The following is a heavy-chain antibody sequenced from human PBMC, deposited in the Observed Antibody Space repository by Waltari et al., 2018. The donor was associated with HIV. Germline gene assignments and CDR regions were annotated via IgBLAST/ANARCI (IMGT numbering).Heavy chain of an antibody. CDR2: IYTGGST. V-gene: IGHV3-66*01. J-gene: IGHJ6*02. Sequence: EVQLVESGGGLVQPGGSLRLSCAASGFTVSSHYMSWVRQAPGKGLEWVSLIYTGGSTYYADSVKGRFTISRDNSKNTLYLQMNSLRAEDTAVYYCASPDTTMVHGHYYFYHMDVWGQGITVTVSS. CDR1: GFTVSSHY. D-gene: IGHD5-18*01. CDR3: ASPDTTMVHGHYYFYHMDV.